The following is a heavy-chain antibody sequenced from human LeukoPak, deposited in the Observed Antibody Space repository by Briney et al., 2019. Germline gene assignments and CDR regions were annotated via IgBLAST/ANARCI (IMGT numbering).Heavy chain of an antibody. Sequence: QAGGSLRLSCAASGFTFSNYWMHWVRQAPGKGLVWVSRINPDGGRISYADSVQGRFTISRDNAKNTVYLQMNSLRAEDTAVYYCARDGEVYNWNGGGLDYWGQGTLVTVSS. CDR1: GFTFSNYW. CDR3: ARDGEVYNWNGGGLDY. V-gene: IGHV3-74*01. CDR2: INPDGGRI. J-gene: IGHJ4*02. D-gene: IGHD1-20*01.